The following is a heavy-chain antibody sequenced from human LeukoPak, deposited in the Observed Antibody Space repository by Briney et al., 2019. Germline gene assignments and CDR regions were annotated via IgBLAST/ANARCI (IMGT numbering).Heavy chain of an antibody. CDR3: VRQDVVVITAATYYYGMDV. J-gene: IGHJ6*02. CDR2: IYYTGST. Sequence: SETLSLTCTVSGGSISSYYWNWIRQPPGKGLEWIGYIYYTGSTNYRPSLKSRVTVSVDTSRNQFSLKLSSVTAADTAVYYCVRQDVVVITAATYYYGMDVWGQGTTVTVSS. V-gene: IGHV4-59*08. D-gene: IGHD2-2*01. CDR1: GGSISSYY.